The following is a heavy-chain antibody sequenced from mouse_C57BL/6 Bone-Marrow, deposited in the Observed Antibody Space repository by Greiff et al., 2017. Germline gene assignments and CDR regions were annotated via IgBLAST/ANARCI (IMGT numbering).Heavy chain of an antibody. CDR1: GYTFTSYG. CDR3: ARDSSGYHFDY. CDR2: IYPRSGNT. Sequence: VKLQQSGAELARPGASVKLSCKASGYTFTSYGISWVKQRPGQGLEWIGEIYPRSGNTYYNEKFKGKATLTADKSSSTAYMELRSLTSEDSAVYFCARDSSGYHFDYWGKGTTLTVSS. D-gene: IGHD3-2*02. V-gene: IGHV1-81*01. J-gene: IGHJ2*01.